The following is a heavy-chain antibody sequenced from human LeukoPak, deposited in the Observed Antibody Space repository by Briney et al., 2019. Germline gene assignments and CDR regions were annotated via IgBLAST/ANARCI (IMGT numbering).Heavy chain of an antibody. CDR1: GGSFSGYY. V-gene: IGHV4-34*01. CDR2: INHSGST. CDR3: ARRYGDFSPDDY. Sequence: SGTLSLTCAVYGGSFSGYYWSWIRQPPGKGLEWIGEINHSGSTNYNPSLKSRVTISVDTSKNQFSLKLSSVTAADTAVYYCARRYGDFSPDDYWGQGTLVTVSS. D-gene: IGHD4-17*01. J-gene: IGHJ4*02.